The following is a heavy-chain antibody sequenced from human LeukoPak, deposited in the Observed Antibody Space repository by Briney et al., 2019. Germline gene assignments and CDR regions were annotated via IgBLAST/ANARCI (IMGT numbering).Heavy chain of an antibody. Sequence: GGSLRLSCAASGFTFSSYSMNWVRQAPGKGLEWVSSISSSSSYIYYADSVKGRFTISRDNAKNSLYLQMNSLRAEDTAVYYCARAVNYYGSGSYPVYYYYYYMDVWGKGTTVTASS. CDR3: ARAVNYYGSGSYPVYYYYYYMDV. CDR2: ISSSSSYI. J-gene: IGHJ6*03. D-gene: IGHD3-10*01. CDR1: GFTFSSYS. V-gene: IGHV3-21*01.